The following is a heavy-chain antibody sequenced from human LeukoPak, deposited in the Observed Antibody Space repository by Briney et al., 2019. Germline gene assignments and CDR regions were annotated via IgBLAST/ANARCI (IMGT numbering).Heavy chain of an antibody. CDR1: GFTFSTYS. Sequence: GGSLRLSCAASGFTFSTYSMNWVRQAPGKGLEWVSYISGSSSAIYYADSVKGRFTISRDNAKNSLYLQMNSLRAEDTAVYYCARDKIAAAGTDYYYGMDVWGQGTTVTVSS. J-gene: IGHJ6*02. V-gene: IGHV3-48*01. D-gene: IGHD6-13*01. CDR2: ISGSSSAI. CDR3: ARDKIAAAGTDYYYGMDV.